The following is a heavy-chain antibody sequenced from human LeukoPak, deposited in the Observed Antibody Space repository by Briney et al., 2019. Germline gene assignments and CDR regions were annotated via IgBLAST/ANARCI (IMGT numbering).Heavy chain of an antibody. Sequence: SETLSLTCAVYGGSFSGYYWSWNRQPPGKGLEWIGEINHSGSTNYNPSLKNRVTISVDTSKNQFSLKLSSVTAADTAVYYCARGSPRYCSGGSCLTYWGQGTLFTVSS. J-gene: IGHJ4*02. CDR2: INHSGST. CDR1: GGSFSGYY. D-gene: IGHD2-15*01. V-gene: IGHV4-34*01. CDR3: ARGSPRYCSGGSCLTY.